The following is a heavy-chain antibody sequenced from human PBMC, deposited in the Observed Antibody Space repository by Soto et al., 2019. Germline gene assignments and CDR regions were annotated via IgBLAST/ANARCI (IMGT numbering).Heavy chain of an antibody. D-gene: IGHD3-3*01. CDR3: ALDDLDVKGGAQAVGAGRVGEY. Sequence: QMQLVESGGGVVQPGTSLRLSCAASGFAFSLYDIHWVRQAPGKGLQWVSAISYDGSKEYYADSVRGRFSISRDNSWNTLFLQMNSLTIDDTAVYYCALDDLDVKGGAQAVGAGRVGEYWGQGTLVTVSS. J-gene: IGHJ4*02. CDR1: GFAFSLYD. CDR2: ISYDGSKE. V-gene: IGHV3-30*03.